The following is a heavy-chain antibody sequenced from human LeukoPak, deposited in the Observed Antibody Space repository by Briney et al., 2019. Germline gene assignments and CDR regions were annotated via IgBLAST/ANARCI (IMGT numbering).Heavy chain of an antibody. CDR3: AKAYSSSWYTLAFDY. D-gene: IGHD6-13*01. J-gene: IGHJ4*02. CDR2: ISGSGGST. V-gene: IGHV3-23*01. CDR1: GFTFSSYA. Sequence: HTGGSLRLSCAASGFTFSSYAMSWVRQAPGKGLEWVPAISGSGGSTYYADSVKGRFTISRDNSKNTLYLQMNSLRAEDTAVYYCAKAYSSSWYTLAFDYWGQGTLVTVSS.